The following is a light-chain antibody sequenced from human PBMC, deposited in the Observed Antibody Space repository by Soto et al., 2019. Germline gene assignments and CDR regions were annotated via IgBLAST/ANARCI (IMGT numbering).Light chain of an antibody. CDR1: QSISSW. CDR3: LQYNSYSSYT. J-gene: IGKJ2*01. CDR2: DAS. V-gene: IGKV1-5*01. Sequence: DIQMTQSPSTLSASVGDRVTITCRASQSISSWLAWYQQKPGKAPKLLIYDASSLESGVPSRFSGSGSGTEFTLTISSLQPDDFATYYCLQYNSYSSYTFGQGTKLEIK.